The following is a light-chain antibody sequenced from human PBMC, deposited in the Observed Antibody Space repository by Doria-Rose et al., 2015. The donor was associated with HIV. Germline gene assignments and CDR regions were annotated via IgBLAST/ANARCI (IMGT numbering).Light chain of an antibody. J-gene: IGKJ1*01. V-gene: IGKV3-15*01. Sequence: EIVLTQSPVTLSVSPGERATLSCRASQSVSSNLAWYQQKPGQVPRLLIYGASTRATGIPARFSGSGSGTEFTLTISRLQSEDFAVYYCQQYDTWPGTFGQGTKVEIK. CDR1: QSVSSN. CDR2: GAS. CDR3: QQYDTWPGT.